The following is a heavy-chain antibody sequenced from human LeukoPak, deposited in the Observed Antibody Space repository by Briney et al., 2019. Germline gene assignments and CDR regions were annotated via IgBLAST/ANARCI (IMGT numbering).Heavy chain of an antibody. CDR1: GFTFSSYS. CDR3: AKTYCSGGSCYVTYYYYGMDV. V-gene: IGHV3-21*04. CDR2: ISSSSSYI. J-gene: IGHJ6*02. Sequence: GGSLRLSCAASGFTFSSYSMNWVRQAPGKGLEWVSSISSSSSYIYYADSVKGRFTISRDNAKNSLYLQMNSLRAEDTALYYCAKTYCSGGSCYVTYYYYGMDVWGQGTTVTVSS. D-gene: IGHD2-15*01.